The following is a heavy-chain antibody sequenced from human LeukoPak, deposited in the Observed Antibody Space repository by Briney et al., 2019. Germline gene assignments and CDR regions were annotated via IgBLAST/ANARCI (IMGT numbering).Heavy chain of an antibody. CDR1: GFTFSSYA. V-gene: IGHV3-23*01. Sequence: GRSLRLSCAASGFTFSSYAMSWVRQAPGKGLEWVSAISGSGGSTYYADSVKGRFTISRDNSRETTYLQMNSLRAEDTAVYYCAKREAPFDYWGQGILVTVSS. CDR2: ISGSGGST. CDR3: AKREAPFDY. J-gene: IGHJ4*02.